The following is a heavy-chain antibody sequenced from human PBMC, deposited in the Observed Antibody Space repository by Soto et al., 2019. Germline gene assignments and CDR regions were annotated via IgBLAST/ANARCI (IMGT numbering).Heavy chain of an antibody. CDR3: ARGTGELELRTLDY. D-gene: IGHD1-7*01. CDR2: ISSNGGST. J-gene: IGHJ4*02. Sequence: EVQLVESGEGLVQPGGSLRLSCAASGFTFSSYAMHWVRQAPGKGLEYVSAISSNGGSTYYADSVKGRFTISRDNSKNTLYLQMGSLRAEDMAVYYCARGTGELELRTLDYWGQGTLVTVSS. V-gene: IGHV3-64*02. CDR1: GFTFSSYA.